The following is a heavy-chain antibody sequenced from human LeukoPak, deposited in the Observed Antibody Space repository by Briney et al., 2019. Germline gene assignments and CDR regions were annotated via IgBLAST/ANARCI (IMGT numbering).Heavy chain of an antibody. V-gene: IGHV3-21*01. Sequence: GGSLRLSCAASGFTFSSYNMNWVRQAPGKGLEWVSSISSTSRSYIYYADSVKGRFTISRDNAKNSLYLQMNSLRAEDTAVYYCAELGITMIGGVWGKGTTVTISS. CDR1: GFTFSSYN. D-gene: IGHD3-10*02. CDR3: AELGITMIGGV. J-gene: IGHJ6*04. CDR2: ISSTSRSYI.